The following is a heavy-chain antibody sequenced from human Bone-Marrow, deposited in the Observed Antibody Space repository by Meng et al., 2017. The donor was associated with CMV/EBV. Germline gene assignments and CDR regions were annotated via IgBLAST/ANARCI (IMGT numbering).Heavy chain of an antibody. V-gene: IGHV5-51*01. Sequence: GESLKISCKGSGYSFTSYWIGWVRQMPGKGLEWMGRIYPGDSDTTYRPSFQGQVTISADKSISTAYLQWSSLKASDTAMYYCARFIEITMVRGVTGMDVWGQGTTV. J-gene: IGHJ6*01. D-gene: IGHD3-10*01. CDR2: IYPGDSDT. CDR3: ARFIEITMVRGVTGMDV. CDR1: GYSFTSYW.